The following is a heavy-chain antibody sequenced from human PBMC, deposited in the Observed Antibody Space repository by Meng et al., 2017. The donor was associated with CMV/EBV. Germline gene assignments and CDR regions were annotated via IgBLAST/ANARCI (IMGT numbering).Heavy chain of an antibody. V-gene: IGHV3-11*04. CDR2: ISSGGSNI. CDR1: GFTFSDYY. J-gene: IGHJ6*02. D-gene: IGHD2-2*01. Sequence: GESLKISCAASGFTFSDYYMSWIRQAPGKGLEWVSYISSGGSNIYYADSVKGRFTISRDNAKNSRYLQMNSLRAEDTAVYYWARVGGGVVPAAIVTTNYYYYGMDVWGQGTTVTVSS. CDR3: ARVGGGVVPAAIVTTNYYYYGMDV.